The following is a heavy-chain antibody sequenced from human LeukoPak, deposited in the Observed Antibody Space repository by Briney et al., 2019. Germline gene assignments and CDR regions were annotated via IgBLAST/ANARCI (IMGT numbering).Heavy chain of an antibody. D-gene: IGHD3-22*01. CDR2: ISSSSSYI. J-gene: IGHJ4*02. V-gene: IGHV3-21*01. CDR1: GFTFSSYS. CDR3: ARDRDYDSSGFDY. Sequence: GGSLRLSCAASGFTFSSYSMNWVRQAPGKGLEWVSSISSSSSYIYYTDSVKGRFTISRGNAKNSLYLQMNSLRAEDTAVYYCARDRDYDSSGFDYWGQGTLVTVSS.